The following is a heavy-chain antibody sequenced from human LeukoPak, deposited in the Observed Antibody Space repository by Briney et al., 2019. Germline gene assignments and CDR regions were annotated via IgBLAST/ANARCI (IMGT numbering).Heavy chain of an antibody. Sequence: PGGSLRLSCAASGFTVSSNYMSWVPQAPGKGLEWVSAISGSGGSTYYADSVKGRFTISRDNSKNTLYLQMNSLRAEDTAVYYCAKVGHYYGSGSYHPYFDYWGQGTLVTVSS. V-gene: IGHV3-23*01. CDR3: AKVGHYYGSGSYHPYFDY. CDR2: ISGSGGST. D-gene: IGHD3-10*01. CDR1: GFTVSSNY. J-gene: IGHJ4*02.